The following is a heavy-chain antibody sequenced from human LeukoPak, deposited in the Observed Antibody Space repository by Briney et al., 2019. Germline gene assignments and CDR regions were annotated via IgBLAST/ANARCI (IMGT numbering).Heavy chain of an antibody. CDR3: ARGRVDTIFGVVMSAGPLFDP. J-gene: IGHJ5*02. V-gene: IGHV4-34*01. Sequence: SETLSLTCAVYGGSFSGYYWSWIRQPPGKGLEWIGEINHSGSTNYNPSLKSRVTISVDTSKNQFSLKLSSVTAADTAVYYCARGRVDTIFGVVMSAGPLFDPWGQGTLVTVSS. CDR2: INHSGST. D-gene: IGHD3-3*01. CDR1: GGSFSGYY.